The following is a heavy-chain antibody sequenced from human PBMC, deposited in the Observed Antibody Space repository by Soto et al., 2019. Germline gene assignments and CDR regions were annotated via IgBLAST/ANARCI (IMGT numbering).Heavy chain of an antibody. V-gene: IGHV4-31*01. CDR2: IFYSGAT. J-gene: IGHJ5*02. D-gene: IGHD4-17*01. CDR1: GGPISSGGYY. Sequence: QVQLQESGPGLVTPSQALSLTCSVSGGPISSGGYYWSWIRQHPGKGLEWIGYIFYSGATYYNPSLKRPSFISVDTFKNPFSLRLGSVTAADTAVYYCARVQPYDYGANSGWFDPWGQGTLVTVSA. CDR3: ARVQPYDYGANSGWFDP.